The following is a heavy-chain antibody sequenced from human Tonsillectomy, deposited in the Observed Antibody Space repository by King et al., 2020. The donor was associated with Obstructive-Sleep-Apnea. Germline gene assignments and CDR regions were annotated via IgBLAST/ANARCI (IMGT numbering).Heavy chain of an antibody. D-gene: IGHD1-26*01. J-gene: IGHJ6*02. CDR3: TTDPGIVGATGGYYYGMDV. CDR1: GFTFINVW. Sequence: QLVQSGGGLVKPGGSLRLSCAASGFTFINVWMSWVRQAPGKGLEWVGRIKSKTDGGTTDYAAPVKGRFTISRDDSKNTLYLQMNSLKTEDTAVYYCTTDPGIVGATGGYYYGMDVWGQGTTVTVSS. V-gene: IGHV3-15*01. CDR2: IKSKTDGGTT.